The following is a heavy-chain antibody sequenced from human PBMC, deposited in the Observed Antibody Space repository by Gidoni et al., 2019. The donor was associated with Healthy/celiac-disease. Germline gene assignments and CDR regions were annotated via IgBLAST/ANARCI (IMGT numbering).Heavy chain of an antibody. D-gene: IGHD6-19*01. CDR3: ARLEAVAGAKYYYYYYGMDV. Sequence: GKGLEWIGSIYYSGSTYYNPSLKSRVTISVDTSKNQFSLKLSSVTAADTAVYYCARLEAVAGAKYYYYYYGMDVWGQGTTVTVSS. J-gene: IGHJ6*02. CDR2: IYYSGST. V-gene: IGHV4-39*01.